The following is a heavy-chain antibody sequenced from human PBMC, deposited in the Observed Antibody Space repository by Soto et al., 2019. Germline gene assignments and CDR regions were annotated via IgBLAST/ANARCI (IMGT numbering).Heavy chain of an antibody. V-gene: IGHV4-31*03. CDR2: IYYRGNT. J-gene: IGHJ5*01. D-gene: IGHD3-10*01. Sequence: QVQLQESGPGLVKPSETLSLTCTVSGGSISSGGYYWSWIRQHPGKGLEWIGSIYYRGNTYYNPSLNSRSTISVDTSKNQFSLKLNSVTAADTAVYYCARGETDYWFDSWGQGTLVTVSS. CDR3: ARGETDYWFDS. CDR1: GGSISSGGYY.